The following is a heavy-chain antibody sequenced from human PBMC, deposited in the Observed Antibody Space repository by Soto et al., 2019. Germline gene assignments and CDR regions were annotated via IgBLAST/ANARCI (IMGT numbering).Heavy chain of an antibody. Sequence: PSETLSLTCAVSGGSISSSNWWSWVRQPPGKGLEWIGGIYHSGSTNYNPSLKSRVTISVDKSKNQSSLKLSSVTAADTAVYYCARLLPAAFFGYYYGMDVWGQGTTVTVSS. V-gene: IGHV4-4*02. CDR3: ARLLPAAFFGYYYGMDV. J-gene: IGHJ6*02. D-gene: IGHD2-2*01. CDR2: IYHSGST. CDR1: GGSISSSNW.